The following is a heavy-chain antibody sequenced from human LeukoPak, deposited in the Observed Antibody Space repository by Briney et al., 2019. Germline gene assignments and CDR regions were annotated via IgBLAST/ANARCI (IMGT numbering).Heavy chain of an antibody. V-gene: IGHV3-53*01. J-gene: IGHJ4*02. CDR2: ISDGGST. D-gene: IGHD3-10*01. CDR3: ARGVFN. CDR1: GFTFSDYY. Sequence: QPGGSLRLSCAASGFTFSDYYMNWVRQAPGKGLDWVSVISDGGSTYYADSVRGRFTISRDNSKNTLFLQMNSLRVEDTAVYYCARGVFNWGQGTLVTVSS.